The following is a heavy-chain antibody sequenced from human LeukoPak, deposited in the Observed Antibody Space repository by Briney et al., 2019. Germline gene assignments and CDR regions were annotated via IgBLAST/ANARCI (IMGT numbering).Heavy chain of an antibody. J-gene: IGHJ4*02. D-gene: IGHD6-13*01. CDR3: ARDKGGLYSSSFVDY. V-gene: IGHV1-3*01. Sequence: VASVKVSCKASGYTFTSYAMHWVRQAPGQRLEWMGWINAGNGNTKYSQEFQGRVTITRDTSTSTAYMELRSLRSDDTAVYYCARDKGGLYSSSFVDYWGQGTLVTVSS. CDR1: GYTFTSYA. CDR2: INAGNGNT.